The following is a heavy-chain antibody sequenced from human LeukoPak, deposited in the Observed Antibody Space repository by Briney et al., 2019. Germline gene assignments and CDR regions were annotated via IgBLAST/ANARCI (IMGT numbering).Heavy chain of an antibody. D-gene: IGHD2-8*01. CDR1: GGTFSSYA. CDR2: ISVYSGNT. Sequence: GASVKVSCKASGGTFSSYAITWVRQAPGQGPEWMAWISVYSGNTEYAQKFQDRVTLTADTSTSTVYMELRSLRSDDTAVYYCARDGWSLGPWGQGTLVTVSS. V-gene: IGHV1-18*01. CDR3: ARDGWSLGP. J-gene: IGHJ5*02.